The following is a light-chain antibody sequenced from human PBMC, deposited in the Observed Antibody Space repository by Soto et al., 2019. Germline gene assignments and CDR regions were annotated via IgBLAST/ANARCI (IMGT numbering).Light chain of an antibody. CDR1: QSVSNSW. J-gene: IGKJ4*01. CDR2: GAS. CDR3: QQYGSSPLT. V-gene: IGKV3-20*01. Sequence: EIVLTQSPGTLSLSPGERATLSCRASQSVSNSWLAWYQQKSGQAPRLLIYGASSRATGIPDRFSGSGSGTDCTLTISRLEPEDFAVYYCQQYGSSPLTFGGGSKVEIK.